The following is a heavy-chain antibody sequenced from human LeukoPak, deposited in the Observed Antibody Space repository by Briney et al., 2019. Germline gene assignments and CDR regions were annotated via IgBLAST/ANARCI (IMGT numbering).Heavy chain of an antibody. CDR1: GFTFSSYA. CDR2: ISGSGGST. V-gene: IGHV3-23*01. Sequence: GGSLRLSCAASGFTFSSYAMSWVRQAPGEGLEWVSAISGSGGSTYYADSVKGRFTISRDNAKNSLYLQMNSLRAADTAVYYCARAPRRCSGGSCYSSTCDYWGQGTLVTVSS. D-gene: IGHD2-15*01. J-gene: IGHJ4*02. CDR3: ARAPRRCSGGSCYSSTCDY.